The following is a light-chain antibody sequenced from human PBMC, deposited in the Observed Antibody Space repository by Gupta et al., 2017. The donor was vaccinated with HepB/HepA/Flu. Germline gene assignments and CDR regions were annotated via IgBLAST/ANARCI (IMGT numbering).Light chain of an antibody. CDR1: QSLVYGDGNTY. CDR2: KIS. J-gene: IGKJ2*04. Sequence: VMTQSPLSLPVTLGQPASISCRSSQSLVYGDGNTYLNWFEQRPGQAPRRLIHKISNRDEGGCDRCSGSGVGTENKVKINIGEAEDVGVYYWKQGTDRHPMCNFGQGTKLEI. CDR3: KQGTDRHPMCN. V-gene: IGKV2-30*01.